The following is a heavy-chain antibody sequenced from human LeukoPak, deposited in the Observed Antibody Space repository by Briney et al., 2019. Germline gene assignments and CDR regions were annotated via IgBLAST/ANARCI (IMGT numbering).Heavy chain of an antibody. CDR2: ISGSGGST. D-gene: IGHD2-15*01. CDR3: AGGSAAVYFDY. J-gene: IGHJ4*02. V-gene: IGHV3-23*01. Sequence: XXVRQAXXXXXXXVSAISGSGGSTYYADSVKGRFTISRDNSKNTLYLQMNSLRAEDTAVYYCAGGSAAVYFDYWGQGTLVTVSS.